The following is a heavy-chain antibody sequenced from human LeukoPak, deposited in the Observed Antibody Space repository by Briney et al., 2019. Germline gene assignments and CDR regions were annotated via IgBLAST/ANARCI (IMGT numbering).Heavy chain of an antibody. CDR3: AREKAGGIVVVTFFDY. Sequence: PSETLSLTCTVSGGSISSSSYYWGWIRQPPGKGLEWIGSIYYSGNTYYNPSLKSRVTISVDTSKNQFSLKLSSVTAADTAVYYCAREKAGGIVVVTFFDYWGQGTLVTVSS. CDR1: GGSISSSSYY. CDR2: IYYSGNT. D-gene: IGHD3-22*01. J-gene: IGHJ4*02. V-gene: IGHV4-39*02.